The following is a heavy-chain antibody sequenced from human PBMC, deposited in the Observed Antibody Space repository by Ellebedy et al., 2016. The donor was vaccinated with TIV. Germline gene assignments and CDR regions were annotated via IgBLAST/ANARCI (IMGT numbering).Heavy chain of an antibody. Sequence: GESLKISXAASGFTFSIAGMTWVRQAPGKGLEWVATIVNSGRETYYADPLKGRFTISRDNAMNLVYLQMNSLSVEDTAVYYCTRDGSEWSRDYWGQGTLVTVSS. CDR1: GFTFSIAG. CDR2: IVNSGRET. V-gene: IGHV3-21*06. CDR3: TRDGSEWSRDY. D-gene: IGHD3-3*01. J-gene: IGHJ4*02.